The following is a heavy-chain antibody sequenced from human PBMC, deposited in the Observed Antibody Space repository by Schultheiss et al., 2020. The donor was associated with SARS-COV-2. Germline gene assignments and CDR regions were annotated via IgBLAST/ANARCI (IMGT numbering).Heavy chain of an antibody. CDR3: AKAQNYDILTGFSY. Sequence: GGSLRLSCAASGFTFDDYAMHWVRQAPGRGLEWVSGIGWNSASIGYADSVKGRFTISRDNAKNSLYLQMNSLRAEDTALYYCAKAQNYDILTGFSYWGQGTLVTVSS. J-gene: IGHJ4*02. CDR2: IGWNSASI. CDR1: GFTFDDYA. D-gene: IGHD3-9*01. V-gene: IGHV3-9*01.